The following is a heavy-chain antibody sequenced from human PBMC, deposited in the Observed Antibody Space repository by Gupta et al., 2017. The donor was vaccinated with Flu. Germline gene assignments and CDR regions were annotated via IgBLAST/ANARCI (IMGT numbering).Heavy chain of an antibody. D-gene: IGHD2-2*01. CDR1: SV. V-gene: IGHV3-73*01. Sequence: SVMHWVRQAPGKGLEWIGRIRRKTDNYATLYDESLNGRFAISRDDTKNTAHLQMDSLQPDDTAVYYCVRQSYCSSSTCKLGIALDLWGRGTLVTVSS. J-gene: IGHJ3*01. CDR2: IRRKTDNYAT. CDR3: VRQSYCSSSTCKLGIALDL.